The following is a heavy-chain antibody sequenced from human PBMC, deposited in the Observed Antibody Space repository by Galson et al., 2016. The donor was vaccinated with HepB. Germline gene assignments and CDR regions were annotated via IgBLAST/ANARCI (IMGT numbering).Heavy chain of an antibody. CDR2: ISPSSDYI. CDR1: GFTFNTYS. V-gene: IGHV3-21*01. CDR3: VRNLFTGGADYSVDY. J-gene: IGHJ4*02. Sequence: SLRLSCAASGFTFNTYSMNWVRQAPGKGLEWVSSISPSSDYIYHADSVKGRFTISRDNAKKSLYLQMSSLRGDDTAIYYCVRNLFTGGADYSVDYWGQGILVTVSS. D-gene: IGHD4-11*01.